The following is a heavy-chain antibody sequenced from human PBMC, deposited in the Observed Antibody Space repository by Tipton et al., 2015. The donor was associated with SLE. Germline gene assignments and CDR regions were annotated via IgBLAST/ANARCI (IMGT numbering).Heavy chain of an antibody. Sequence: SLRLSCAPSGFTFGDPSMSWIRQAPGKGVEWVSYITHSGQTTYYAESVKGRFTTSRDTTNNSLYLQMNSLRAEDTAVYYCARSPVGTNYFHLWGRGTLVTVSS. J-gene: IGHJ2*01. CDR1: GFTFGDPS. CDR3: ARSPVGTNYFHL. D-gene: IGHD1-26*01. CDR2: ITHSGQTT. V-gene: IGHV3-11*04.